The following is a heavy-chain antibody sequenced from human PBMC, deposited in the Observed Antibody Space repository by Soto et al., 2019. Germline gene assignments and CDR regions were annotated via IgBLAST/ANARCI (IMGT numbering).Heavy chain of an antibody. D-gene: IGHD2-8*01. CDR1: GFIFSIAG. V-gene: IGHV3-30*18. CDR3: AKDPDCTDDNCCSFPAEH. Sequence: GGSLRLSCATSGFIFSIAGMHWVRQAPGKGLEWVAVISYDGSTKYYADSMKGRFTISRDNSRNTLYLQMNSLRVEDTAVYYCAKDPDCTDDNCCSFPAEHWGQGTLVTVSS. CDR2: ISYDGSTK. J-gene: IGHJ1*01.